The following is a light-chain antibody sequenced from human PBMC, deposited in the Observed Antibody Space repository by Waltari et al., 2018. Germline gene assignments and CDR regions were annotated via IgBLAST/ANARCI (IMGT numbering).Light chain of an antibody. CDR2: GAF. CDR3: QQYGSSPLT. CDR1: QSVSNNQ. J-gene: IGKJ5*01. Sequence: EIVLTQSPGTLFLSPGESATLSCRASQSVSNNQLAWYQQSPGQAPRLVIYGAFARATAIPDGFSGTGSGTDFTLTISRLEPEDFAMYYCQQYGSSPLTFGQGTRLEIK. V-gene: IGKV3-20*01.